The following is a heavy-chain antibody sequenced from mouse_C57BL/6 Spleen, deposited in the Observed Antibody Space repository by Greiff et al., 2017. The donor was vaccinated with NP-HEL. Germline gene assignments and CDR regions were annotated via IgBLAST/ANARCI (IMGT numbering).Heavy chain of an antibody. CDR2: IDPSDSYT. J-gene: IGHJ2*01. V-gene: IGHV1-69*01. CDR3: ARGEYYTNFDY. D-gene: IGHD1-1*01. Sequence: QVQLKQPGAELVMPGASVKLSCKASGYTFTSYWMHWVKQRPGQGLEWIGEIDPSDSYTNYNQKFKGKSTLTVDKSSSTAYMQLSSLTSEDSAVYYCARGEYYTNFDYWGQGTTLTVSS. CDR1: GYTFTSYW.